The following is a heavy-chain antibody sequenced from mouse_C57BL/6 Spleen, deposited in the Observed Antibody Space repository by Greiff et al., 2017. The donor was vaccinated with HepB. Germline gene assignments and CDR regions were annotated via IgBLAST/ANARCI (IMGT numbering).Heavy chain of an antibody. CDR3: ARRGYYDYDYWYFDV. Sequence: QVQLKQPGAELVKPGASVKMSCKASGYTFTSYWITWVKQRPGQGLEWIGDIYPGSGSTNYNEKFKSKATLTVDTSSSTAYMQLSSLTSEDSAVYYCARRGYYDYDYWYFDVWGTGTTVTVSS. D-gene: IGHD2-4*01. J-gene: IGHJ1*03. CDR2: IYPGSGST. CDR1: GYTFTSYW. V-gene: IGHV1-55*01.